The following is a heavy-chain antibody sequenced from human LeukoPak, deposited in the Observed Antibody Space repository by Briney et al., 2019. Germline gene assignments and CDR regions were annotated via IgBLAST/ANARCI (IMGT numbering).Heavy chain of an antibody. CDR2: INPNSGGT. V-gene: IGHV1-2*02. CDR1: GYTFTGFY. CDR3: ARPLTTSGWYFDL. J-gene: IGHJ2*01. Sequence: ASVEVSCKASGYTFTGFYIHWVRQAPGQGLEWMGWINPNSGGTNYSQKFQGRVTMTRDTSISTAYMELSSLRSDDTAIYYCARPLTTSGWYFDLWGRGTLVTVSS. D-gene: IGHD1-14*01.